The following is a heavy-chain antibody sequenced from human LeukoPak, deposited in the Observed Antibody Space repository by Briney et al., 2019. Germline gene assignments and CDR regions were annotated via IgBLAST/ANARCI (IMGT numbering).Heavy chain of an antibody. V-gene: IGHV3-48*03. Sequence: GGSLRLSCAASGFTFSSYEMNWVRQAPGKGLEWVSYISSSGSTIYYADSVKGRFTISRGNAKNSLYLQMNSLRAEDTAVYYCARGGPAAAAYFDYWGQGTLVTVSS. CDR1: GFTFSSYE. D-gene: IGHD6-13*01. J-gene: IGHJ4*02. CDR2: ISSSGSTI. CDR3: ARGGPAAAAYFDY.